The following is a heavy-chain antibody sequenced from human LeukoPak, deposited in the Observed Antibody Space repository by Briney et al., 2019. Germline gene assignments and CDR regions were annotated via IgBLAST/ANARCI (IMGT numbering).Heavy chain of an antibody. CDR3: ARALGIAEGYYFDY. CDR1: GFSFSNYA. Sequence: GGSLRLSCAASGFSFSNYAMHWVRQAPGRGLEWVAVISYDGSNKYYADSVKGRFTISRDNSKNTLYLQMNSLRAEDTAVYYCARALGIAEGYYFDYWGQGTLVTVSS. J-gene: IGHJ4*02. CDR2: ISYDGSNK. V-gene: IGHV3-30-3*01. D-gene: IGHD6-13*01.